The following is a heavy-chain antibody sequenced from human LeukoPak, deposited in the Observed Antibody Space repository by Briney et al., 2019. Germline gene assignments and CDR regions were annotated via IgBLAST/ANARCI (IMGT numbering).Heavy chain of an antibody. J-gene: IGHJ4*02. V-gene: IGHV3-30*03. CDR2: ISNHGRVQ. D-gene: IGHD4-23*01. Sequence: GSLRLSCAASGFTFSDYGMQWVRQAPGKGLEWVTVISNHGRVQYYADSVKGRFTISRDDSKNTLYLQMKSLRAEDTAVYYCARDHGGEFDYWGQGTLVAVSS. CDR3: ARDHGGEFDY. CDR1: GFTFSDYG.